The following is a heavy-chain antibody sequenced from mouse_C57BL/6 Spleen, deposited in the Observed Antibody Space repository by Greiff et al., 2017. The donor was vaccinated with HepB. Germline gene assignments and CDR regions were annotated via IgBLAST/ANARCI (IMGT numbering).Heavy chain of an antibody. D-gene: IGHD2-2*01. CDR1: GFTFTDYY. CDR2: IRNKANGYTT. Sequence: EVQLVESGGGLVQPGGSLSLSCAASGFTFTDYYMSWVRQPPGKALEWLGFIRNKANGYTTEYSASVKGRFTISRDNSQSILYLQMNALRAEDSATYYCARSHYGYYFDYWGQGTTLTVSS. J-gene: IGHJ2*01. CDR3: ARSHYGYYFDY. V-gene: IGHV7-3*01.